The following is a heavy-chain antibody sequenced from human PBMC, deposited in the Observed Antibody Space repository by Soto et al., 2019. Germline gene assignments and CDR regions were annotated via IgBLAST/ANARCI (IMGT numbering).Heavy chain of an antibody. Sequence: PSETLSLTCTVSGGSVSSGSYYWSWIRQPPGKGLECIGYIYYSASTNFNPSLKSRVTISVDTSKNQFSLKLSSVTAADTAVYYCARDRFVESGYYWNDMDVWGQGTTVTVSS. CDR1: GGSVSSGSYY. J-gene: IGHJ6*02. D-gene: IGHD3-3*01. V-gene: IGHV4-61*01. CDR2: IYYSAST. CDR3: ARDRFVESGYYWNDMDV.